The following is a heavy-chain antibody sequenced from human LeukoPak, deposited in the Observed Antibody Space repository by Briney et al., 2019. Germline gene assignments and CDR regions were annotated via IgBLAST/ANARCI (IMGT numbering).Heavy chain of an antibody. J-gene: IGHJ4*02. D-gene: IGHD1-26*01. CDR3: ARFAVGATDDY. V-gene: IGHV4-59*01. Sequence: PSETLSLTCTVSGGSISSYYWSWIWQPPGKGLEWIGYIYYSGSTNYNPSLKSRVTISVDTSKNQFSLKLSSVTAADTAVYYCARFAVGATDDYWGQGTLVTVSS. CDR1: GGSISSYY. CDR2: IYYSGST.